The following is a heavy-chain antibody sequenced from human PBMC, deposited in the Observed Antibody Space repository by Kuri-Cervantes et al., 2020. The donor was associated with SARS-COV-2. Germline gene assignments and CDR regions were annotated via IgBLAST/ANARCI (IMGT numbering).Heavy chain of an antibody. CDR2: INHSGST. Sequence: GSLRLSCAVYGGSFSAYYWRWSWIRQPPGKGLEWIGEINHSGSTNYKPSLKSRVTVSVDTSKNQFSLKLSSVIAADTAVYYCARLINAGWYFDLWGRGTLVTVSS. CDR3: ARLINAGWYFDL. D-gene: IGHD2/OR15-2a*01. CDR1: GGSFSAYY. V-gene: IGHV4-34*01. J-gene: IGHJ2*01.